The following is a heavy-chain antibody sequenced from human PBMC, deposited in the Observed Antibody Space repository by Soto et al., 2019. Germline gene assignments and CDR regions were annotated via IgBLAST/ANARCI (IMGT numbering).Heavy chain of an antibody. Sequence: EVPLVESGGGLVQPGGSLGLSFAASGFTFSTYWMHWVRQVPGKGLVWVSRINSDGSTTSYADSVKGRLTISRDNAKNTLFLQMDRLRAEDTAVYYCAGGVATLRAWGQGTLVTVSS. J-gene: IGHJ5*02. D-gene: IGHD5-12*01. CDR1: GFTFSTYW. CDR2: INSDGSTT. V-gene: IGHV3-74*01. CDR3: AGGVATLRA.